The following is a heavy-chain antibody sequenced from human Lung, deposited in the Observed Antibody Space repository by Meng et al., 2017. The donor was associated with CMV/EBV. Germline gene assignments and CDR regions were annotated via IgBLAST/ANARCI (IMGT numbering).Heavy chain of an antibody. CDR3: ARDNSATRYFDY. CDR2: SRNKASSYTT. Sequence: SXTASGFTFGDHYMDWVRQAPGKGLEWVARSRNKASSYTTEYAASVRGRFTISRDESGNSLDLQMTSLKTEDTAVYYCARDNSATRYFDYLGQGXLVTVSS. V-gene: IGHV3-72*01. CDR1: GFTFGDHY. D-gene: IGHD2/OR15-2a*01. J-gene: IGHJ4*02.